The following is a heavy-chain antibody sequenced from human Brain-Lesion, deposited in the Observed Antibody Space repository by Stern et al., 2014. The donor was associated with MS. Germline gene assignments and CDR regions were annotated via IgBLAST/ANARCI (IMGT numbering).Heavy chain of an antibody. V-gene: IGHV4-4*02. Sequence: VQLVESGPGLVKPSGTLSLTCAVSGDSISTSHWWSWVRQPPGKGLEWIGEVHHRGTTTYNPSLKSLVTISLDKSQTQFFLNLTSVTAADTAVYYCARASYNVLTDYYMGLIDYWGQGTLVTVSS. CDR3: ARASYNVLTDYYMGLIDY. CDR2: VHHRGTT. D-gene: IGHD3-9*01. CDR1: GDSISTSHW. J-gene: IGHJ4*02.